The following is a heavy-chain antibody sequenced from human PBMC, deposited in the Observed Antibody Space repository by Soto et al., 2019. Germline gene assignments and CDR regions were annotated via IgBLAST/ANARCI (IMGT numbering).Heavy chain of an antibody. CDR3: ARLNGDSYAYFDY. CDR1: GGSISSGGYY. CDR2: IYYSGST. J-gene: IGHJ4*02. V-gene: IGHV4-31*03. Sequence: SETLSLTCTVSGGSISSGGYYWSWIRQHPGKGLEWIGYIYYSGSTYYSPSLKSRLTISVDTSKNQFSLRLNSVTAADTAVYYCARLNGDSYAYFDYWGQGTLVTVSS. D-gene: IGHD2-21*02.